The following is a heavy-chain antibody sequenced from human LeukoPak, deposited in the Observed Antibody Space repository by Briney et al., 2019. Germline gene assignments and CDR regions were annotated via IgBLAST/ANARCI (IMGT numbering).Heavy chain of an antibody. CDR1: GGSISSYY. J-gene: IGHJ3*02. D-gene: IGHD3-22*01. V-gene: IGHV4-4*07. CDR3: ASPYYYDSSGYYNGAFDI. Sequence: SETLSLTCTVSGGSISSYYWSWIRQPAGKGLEWIGRIYTSGSTNYNPSLKSRVTMSVDTSKNQFSLKLSSVTAADTAVYYCASPYYYDSSGYYNGAFDIWGQGTMVTVSS. CDR2: IYTSGST.